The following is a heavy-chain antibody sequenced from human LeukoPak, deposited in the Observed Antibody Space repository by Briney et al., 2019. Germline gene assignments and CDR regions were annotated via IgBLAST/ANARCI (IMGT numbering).Heavy chain of an antibody. J-gene: IGHJ4*02. CDR2: IYHSGST. CDR3: ARENPSGYYNRPIDY. Sequence: SETLSLTCAVSGGSIKSNNWWSWVRPPPGKGLEWIGEIYHSGSTNYNPSLESRVTVSVDKSKNQFSLDLSSVTAADTAVYYCARENPSGYYNRPIDYWGQGTLVTVSS. V-gene: IGHV4-4*02. D-gene: IGHD3-22*01. CDR1: GGSIKSNNW.